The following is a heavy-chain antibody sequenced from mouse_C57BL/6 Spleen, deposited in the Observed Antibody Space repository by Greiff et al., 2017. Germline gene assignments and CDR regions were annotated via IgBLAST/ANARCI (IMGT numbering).Heavy chain of an antibody. Sequence: EVQLVESGPGLVKPSQSLSLTCSVTGYSITSGYYWNWIRQFPGNKLEWMGYISYDGSNNYNPSLKNRISITRDTSKNQFFLKLTSVTTEDTATYYCASGNDYERYAMDYWGQGTSVTVSS. V-gene: IGHV3-6*01. CDR3: ASGNDYERYAMDY. CDR1: GYSITSGYY. CDR2: ISYDGSN. J-gene: IGHJ4*01. D-gene: IGHD2-4*01.